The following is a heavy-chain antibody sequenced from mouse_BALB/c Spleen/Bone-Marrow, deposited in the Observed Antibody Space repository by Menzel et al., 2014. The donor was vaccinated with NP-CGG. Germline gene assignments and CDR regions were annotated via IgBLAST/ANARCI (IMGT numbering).Heavy chain of an antibody. J-gene: IGHJ2*01. CDR1: GFNIKDNY. CDR2: IDPASGNI. V-gene: IGHV14-3*02. D-gene: IGHD4-1*01. CDR3: ASLTGTFDY. Sequence: DVKLVESGTDLVKPGASVKLSCTASGFNIKDNYMHWVKQRPEQGLDWIGRIDPASGNIQYDPKFQGRAAITADTSSNTAYLQLSSLTSEDTAVYYCASLTGTFDYWGQGTPLTVSS.